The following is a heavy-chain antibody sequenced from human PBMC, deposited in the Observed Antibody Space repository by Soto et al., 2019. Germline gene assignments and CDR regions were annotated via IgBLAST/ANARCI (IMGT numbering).Heavy chain of an antibody. CDR3: ARVLRYFAWGFDY. CDR2: INHSGST. J-gene: IGHJ4*02. V-gene: IGHV4-34*01. Sequence: QGQLQQWGAGLLKPSETLSLTCAVYGGSFSGYYWSWIRQPPGKGLEWIGEINHSGSTNYNPSLKCRVTISVDTTKNQFSLKLSSVTAADTAVYYCARVLRYFAWGFDYWGQGTLVTVSS. D-gene: IGHD3-9*01. CDR1: GGSFSGYY.